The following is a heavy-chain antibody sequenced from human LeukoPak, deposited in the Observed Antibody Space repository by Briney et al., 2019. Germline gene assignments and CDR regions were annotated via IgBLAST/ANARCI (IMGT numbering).Heavy chain of an antibody. D-gene: IGHD2-21*02. J-gene: IGHJ4*02. CDR2: INHSGST. CDR1: GGSFSGYY. CDR3: ARRLGVTSFDY. Sequence: SETLSLTCAVYGGSFSGYYWGWIRQPPGKGLEWIGEINHSGSTNYNPSLKSRVTISVDTSKNQFSLKLSFVTAADTAVYYCARRLGVTSFDYWGQGTLVTVSS. V-gene: IGHV4-34*01.